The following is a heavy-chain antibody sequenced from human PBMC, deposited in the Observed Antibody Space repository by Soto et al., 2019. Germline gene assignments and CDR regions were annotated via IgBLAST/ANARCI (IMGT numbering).Heavy chain of an antibody. CDR3: ARDPSP. V-gene: IGHV4-31*03. CDR2: TYNSRST. J-gene: IGHJ5*02. CDR1: GGSISSGGYY. Sequence: QVQLQESGPGLVQPSQTLSLTCTVSGGSISSGGYYWSWIRQRPGKGLEWIGYTYNSRSTYYNPSLGSRINLSVHTSKNQFSLKLSSVTAADTAVYYCARDPSPWGQGTLVTVSS.